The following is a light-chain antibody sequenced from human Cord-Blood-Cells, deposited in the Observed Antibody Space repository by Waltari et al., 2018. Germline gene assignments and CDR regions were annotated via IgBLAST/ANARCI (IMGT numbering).Light chain of an antibody. CDR3: SSYTSSSTVV. CDR1: SSDVRGYNY. V-gene: IGLV2-14*01. J-gene: IGLJ2*01. CDR2: DVS. Sequence: SALTQPASVSGSPGQSITISCTGTSSDVRGYNYVSWYQQHPGKAPKRMIYDVSNRPSGVSNRFSGSKSGNTASLTISGLQAEDEADYYCSSYTSSSTVVFGGGTKLTVL.